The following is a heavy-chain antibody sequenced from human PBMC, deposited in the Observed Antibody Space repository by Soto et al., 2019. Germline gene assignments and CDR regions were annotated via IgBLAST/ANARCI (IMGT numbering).Heavy chain of an antibody. CDR2: IWYDGSNK. CDR1: GFTFSSYA. J-gene: IGHJ4*02. CDR3: ARGIAARPFFDY. D-gene: IGHD6-6*01. V-gene: IGHV3-33*01. Sequence: QVQLVESGGGVVQPGRSLRLSCAASGFTFSSYAMHWVRQAPGKGLEWVAIIWYDGSNKYYADSVKGRFTISRDNSKNTLYLQMNSLRAEDTAVYYCARGIAARPFFDYWGQGTLVTVSS.